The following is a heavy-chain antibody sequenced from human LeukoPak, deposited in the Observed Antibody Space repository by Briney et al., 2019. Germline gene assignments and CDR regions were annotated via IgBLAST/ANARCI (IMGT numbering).Heavy chain of an antibody. V-gene: IGHV1-46*01. J-gene: IGHJ3*01. CDR1: GYTFTSYY. D-gene: IGHD3-22*01. CDR3: ARVPAPYYYDTNGKTTYGAFDL. CDR2: INPINGGT. Sequence: GASVKVSCKASGYTFTSYYMHWVRQAPGQGLEWMGIINPINGGTTSAQKFQGRVTITADKSTSTAYMELSSLRSEDTAVYYCARVPAPYYYDTNGKTTYGAFDLWGQGTMVTVSS.